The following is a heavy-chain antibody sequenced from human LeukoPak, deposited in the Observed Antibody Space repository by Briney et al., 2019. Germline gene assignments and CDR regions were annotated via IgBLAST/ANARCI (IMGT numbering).Heavy chain of an antibody. D-gene: IGHD3-10*01. V-gene: IGHV4-34*01. CDR1: GGSFSGYY. J-gene: IGHJ6*03. CDR2: INHSGST. CDR3: ARRPPRVYYGSGSYYKKEYYMDV. Sequence: PSETLSLTCAVYGGSFSGYYWSWIRQPPGKGLEWIGEINHSGSTNYNPSLQSRVTISVDTSKNQFSLKLSSVTAADTAVYYCARRPPRVYYGSGSYYKKEYYMDVWGKGTTVTISS.